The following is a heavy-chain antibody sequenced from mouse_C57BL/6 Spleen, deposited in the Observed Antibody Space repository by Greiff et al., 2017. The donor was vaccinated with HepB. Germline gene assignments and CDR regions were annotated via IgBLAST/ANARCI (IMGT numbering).Heavy chain of an antibody. J-gene: IGHJ2*01. D-gene: IGHD2-5*01. CDR2: ISDGGSYT. CDR3: ARDDSNNDY. V-gene: IGHV5-4*01. CDR1: GFTFSSYA. Sequence: EVQLQESGGGLVKPGGSLKLSCAASGFTFSSYAMSWVRQTPEKRLEWVATISDGGSYTYYPDNVKGRFTISRDNAKNNLYLQMSHMKAEDTAMYYGARDDSNNDYWGQGTTLTVSS.